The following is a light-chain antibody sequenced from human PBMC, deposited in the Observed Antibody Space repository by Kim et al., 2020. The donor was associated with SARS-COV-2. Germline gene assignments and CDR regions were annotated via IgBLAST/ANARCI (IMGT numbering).Light chain of an antibody. CDR2: ATS. Sequence: SASVGDSVTRTCRASQDIGDFLAWFQQRPGKAPKSLIYATSTLQGGVPSKFSGSGSGTDFTLTISSLQPEDFATYYCQYYGTYPDIFGQGTKLEI. V-gene: IGKV1-16*02. CDR3: QYYGTYPDI. J-gene: IGKJ2*01. CDR1: QDIGDF.